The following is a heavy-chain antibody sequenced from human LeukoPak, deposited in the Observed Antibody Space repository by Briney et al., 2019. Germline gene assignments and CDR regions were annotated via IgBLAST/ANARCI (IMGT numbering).Heavy chain of an antibody. CDR1: GGSISSYY. Sequence: SETLSLTCTVSGGSISSYYWSWIRQPAGKGPEWIGRIYTSGSTNYNPSLKSRVTMSVDTSKSQFSLKLSSVTAADTAVYYCARQVRGDGDYLPYWYFDLWGRGTLVTVSS. CDR3: ARQVRGDGDYLPYWYFDL. D-gene: IGHD4-17*01. J-gene: IGHJ2*01. CDR2: IYTSGST. V-gene: IGHV4-4*07.